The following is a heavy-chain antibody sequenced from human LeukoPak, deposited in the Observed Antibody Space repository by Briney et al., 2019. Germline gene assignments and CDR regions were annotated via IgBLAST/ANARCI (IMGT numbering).Heavy chain of an antibody. Sequence: SETLSLTCAVYGRSFSGYYWSWIRQPPGKGLEWIGEINHSGSTNYNPSLKSRVTISVDTSKNQFSLKLSSVTAADTAVYYCARGRIGSGAFDIWGQGTMVTVSS. J-gene: IGHJ3*02. D-gene: IGHD6-19*01. CDR1: GRSFSGYY. V-gene: IGHV4-34*01. CDR2: INHSGST. CDR3: ARGRIGSGAFDI.